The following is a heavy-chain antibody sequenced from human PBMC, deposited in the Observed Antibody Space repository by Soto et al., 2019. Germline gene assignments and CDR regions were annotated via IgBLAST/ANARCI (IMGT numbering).Heavy chain of an antibody. CDR3: AIGLDKSAGGAFDI. CDR2: IPHDGNNE. J-gene: IGHJ3*02. D-gene: IGHD3-10*01. V-gene: IGHV3-30*02. CDR1: AFPFSRSA. Sequence: QVQLVESGGGVVQPGGSLSLSCAASAFPFSRSAMHWLRQAPGKGLEWVAVIPHDGNNEDYTDSVRGRFTISRDNSKNTFYLQMNSLRGEDTAVYYCAIGLDKSAGGAFDIWGQGTMVTVSS.